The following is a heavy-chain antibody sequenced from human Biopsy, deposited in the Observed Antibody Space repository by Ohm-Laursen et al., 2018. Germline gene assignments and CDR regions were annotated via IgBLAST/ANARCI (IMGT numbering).Heavy chain of an antibody. J-gene: IGHJ5*01. CDR1: GFSFSDNY. Sequence: SLRLSCAASGFSFSDNYMDWVRQAPGKGLEWVSSISASSSYIYYADSVKGRFTVSRDNTKNTLYLQMNSLRAADTAIYFCATELLPPGVGGPWLDSWGQGTPVTASS. CDR3: ATELLPPGVGGPWLDS. CDR2: ISASSSYI. V-gene: IGHV3-21*06. D-gene: IGHD3-10*01.